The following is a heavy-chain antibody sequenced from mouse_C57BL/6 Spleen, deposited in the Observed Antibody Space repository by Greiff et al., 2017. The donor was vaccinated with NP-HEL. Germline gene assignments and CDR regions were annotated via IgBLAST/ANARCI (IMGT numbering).Heavy chain of an antibody. D-gene: IGHD1-1*01. Sequence: QVQLKQPGAELVKPGASVKLSCKASGYTFTSYWMHWVKQRPGQGLEWIGMIHPNSGSTNYNEKFKSKATLTVDKSSSTAYMQLSSLTSEDSAVYYCASELPNFDYWGQGTTLTVSS. CDR3: ASELPNFDY. CDR1: GYTFTSYW. J-gene: IGHJ2*01. V-gene: IGHV1-64*01. CDR2: IHPNSGST.